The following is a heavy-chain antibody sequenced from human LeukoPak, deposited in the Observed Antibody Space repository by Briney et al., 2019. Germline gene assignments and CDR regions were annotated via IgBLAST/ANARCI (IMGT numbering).Heavy chain of an antibody. CDR2: MNPNSGNA. J-gene: IGHJ4*02. V-gene: IGHV1-8*01. CDR3: ARDQDYYGSGSYHRLDTTGLDY. Sequence: AASVKVSCKASGYIVTSYDINWVRQATGQGREWMGGMNPNSGNAAYAQKFQGRVTMTRDMSTSAVYMELSSLRSEDTAVYYCARDQDYYGSGSYHRLDTTGLDYWGQGTLVTVSS. D-gene: IGHD3-10*01. CDR1: GYIVTSYD.